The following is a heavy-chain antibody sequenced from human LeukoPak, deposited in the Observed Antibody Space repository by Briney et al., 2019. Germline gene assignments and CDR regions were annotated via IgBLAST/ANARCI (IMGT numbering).Heavy chain of an antibody. CDR2: IYSGGST. CDR3: ARDSSIIYDYALDV. CDR1: GFTVSSNY. J-gene: IGHJ6*02. V-gene: IGHV3-53*01. D-gene: IGHD3-16*01. Sequence: GGSLRLSCAASGFTVSSNYMSWVRQAPGKGLEWVSVIYSGGSTYYADSVKGRFTIPRDNSKNTLYLQMNSLRAEDTAVYYCARDSSIIYDYALDVWGQGTTVTVSS.